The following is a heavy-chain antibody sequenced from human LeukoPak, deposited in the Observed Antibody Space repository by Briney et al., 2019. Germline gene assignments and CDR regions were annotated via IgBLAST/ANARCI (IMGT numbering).Heavy chain of an antibody. CDR3: ARDYYGHIYGMDV. J-gene: IGHJ6*02. V-gene: IGHV4-59*01. D-gene: IGHD3-10*01. CDR2: IYYSGST. Sequence: SETLSLTCTVSGGSISSYYWSWIRKPPGKGLEWIGYIYYSGSTNYNPSLKSRVTISVDTSKNQFSLKLSSVTAADTAVYYCARDYYGHIYGMDVWGQGTTVTVSS. CDR1: GGSISSYY.